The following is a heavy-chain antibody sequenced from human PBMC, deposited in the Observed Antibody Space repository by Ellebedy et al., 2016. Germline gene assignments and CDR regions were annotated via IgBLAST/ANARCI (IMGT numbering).Heavy chain of an antibody. CDR1: GGSVSSGSYY. V-gene: IGHV3-74*01. CDR3: APEGMVRGVIDY. Sequence: GGSLRLSXTVSGGSVSSGSYYWSWVRQAPGKGLVWVSRINSDGSSTSYADSVKGRFTISRDNAKNTLYLQMNSLRAEDTAVYYCAPEGMVRGVIDYWGQGTLVTVSS. CDR2: INSDGSST. J-gene: IGHJ4*02. D-gene: IGHD3-10*01.